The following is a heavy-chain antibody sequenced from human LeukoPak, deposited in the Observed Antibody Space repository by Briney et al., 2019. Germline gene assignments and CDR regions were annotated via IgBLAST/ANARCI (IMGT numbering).Heavy chain of an antibody. V-gene: IGHV3-21*01. CDR1: GFTFSSYS. CDR2: ISTSSSYI. D-gene: IGHD5-18*01. J-gene: IGHJ4*02. CDR3: ARGPGGYIYGSIDY. Sequence: GGSLRLSCTASGFTFSSYSMNWVRQAPGKGLEWVSSISTSSSYIYYADSVKGRFTISRDNAKNSLYLQMNSLRDEDTAVYYCARGPGGYIYGSIDYWGQGTLVTVSS.